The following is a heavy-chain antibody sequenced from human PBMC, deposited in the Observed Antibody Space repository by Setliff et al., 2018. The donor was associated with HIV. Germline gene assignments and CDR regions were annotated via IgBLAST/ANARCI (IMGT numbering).Heavy chain of an antibody. D-gene: IGHD3-22*01. J-gene: IGHJ4*02. V-gene: IGHV3-72*01. CDR1: GFTFSSYG. Sequence: PGGSLRLSCAASGFTFSSYGIHWVRQAPGKGLEWVGRTRNKANTYTTKYAASVKGRFTISRDDSKNSLYLQMNSLKTEDTAVYFCARGESFYDSSGNYFDYWGQGTLVTVSS. CDR2: TRNKANTYTT. CDR3: ARGESFYDSSGNYFDY.